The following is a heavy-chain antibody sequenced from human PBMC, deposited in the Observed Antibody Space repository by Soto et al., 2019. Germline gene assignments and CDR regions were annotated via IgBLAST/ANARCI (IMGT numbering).Heavy chain of an antibody. CDR1: GYNFNKYA. CDR3: VRTAQYFDGTGFHAFDS. V-gene: IGHV3-23*01. J-gene: IGHJ3*02. Sequence: EVQLLEYGGGLRQPGGSLRLSCVASGYNFNKYAVSWVRQAPGKGLEWVSAISSGGDNTHYADSVKGRFTITRGNSKNMLYLEMNSLTVEDTAVYYCVRTAQYFDGTGFHAFDSWGQGTRVTVSS. CDR2: ISSGGDNT. D-gene: IGHD3-9*01.